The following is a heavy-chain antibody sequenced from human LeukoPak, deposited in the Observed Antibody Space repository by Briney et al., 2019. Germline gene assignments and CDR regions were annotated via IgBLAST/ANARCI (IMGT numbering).Heavy chain of an antibody. Sequence: PSETLSLTCAVSGGSISSSNWWSWVRQPPGKGLEWIGEIYHSGSTNYNPSLKSRVTISVDKSKNQFSLKLSSVTAADTAVYYCARVMVWGVITDAFDIWGQGTMVTVSS. CDR2: IYHSGST. J-gene: IGHJ3*02. D-gene: IGHD3-10*01. CDR3: ARVMVWGVITDAFDI. V-gene: IGHV4-4*02. CDR1: GGSISSSNW.